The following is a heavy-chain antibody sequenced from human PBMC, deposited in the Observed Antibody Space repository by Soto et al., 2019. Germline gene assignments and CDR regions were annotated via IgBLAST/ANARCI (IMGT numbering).Heavy chain of an antibody. D-gene: IGHD6-13*01. CDR2: INPNSEGT. CDR1: GDTFTGYY. J-gene: IGHJ4*02. V-gene: IGHV1-2*02. CDR3: ARDEYSSSWYEGDY. Sequence: QVQLVQSGAEVKKPGASVKVSCKASGDTFTGYYMHWVRKAPGQGLEWLGWINPNSEGTNYAQKFQGMFTMTRGTSIITAYMELSRLRFYDTAVYYCARDEYSSSWYEGDYGGQGTLVTVSS.